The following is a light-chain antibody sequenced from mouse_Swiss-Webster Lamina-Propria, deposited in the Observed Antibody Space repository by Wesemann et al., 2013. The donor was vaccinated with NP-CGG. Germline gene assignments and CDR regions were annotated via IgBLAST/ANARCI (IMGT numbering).Light chain of an antibody. V-gene: IGKV5-39*01. CDR2: YAS. J-gene: IGKJ1*01. CDR3: QNDHSYPRT. CDR1: QSISDY. Sequence: IVMTQSPATLSVTPGDRVSLSCRASQSISDYLHWYQQKSHESPRLLIKYASQSISGIPSRFSGSGSGSDFTLSINSVEPEDLAVYYCQNDHSYPRTFGGGTKLEIK.